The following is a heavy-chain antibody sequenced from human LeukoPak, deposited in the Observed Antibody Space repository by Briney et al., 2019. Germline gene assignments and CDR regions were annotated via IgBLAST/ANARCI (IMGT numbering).Heavy chain of an antibody. Sequence: ASVKVSCKASGYTFTGYYMHWVRQAPGQGLEWMGWINPNSGGTNYAQKFQGRVTMTRDTSISTAYMELSRLRSDDTAVYYCSLWFGELDYKGYYYYYMDVWGKGTTVTVSS. CDR1: GYTFTGYY. CDR3: SLWFGELDYKGYYYYYMDV. J-gene: IGHJ6*03. V-gene: IGHV1-2*02. D-gene: IGHD3-10*01. CDR2: INPNSGGT.